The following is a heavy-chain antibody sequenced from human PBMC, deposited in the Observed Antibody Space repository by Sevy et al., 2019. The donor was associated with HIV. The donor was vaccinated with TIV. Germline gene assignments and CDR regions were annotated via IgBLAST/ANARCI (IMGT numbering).Heavy chain of an antibody. J-gene: IGHJ4*02. D-gene: IGHD3-10*01. CDR3: AKDRVSGTYYTGDFDY. Sequence: GGSLRLSCAASGFTFSTYAMTWVRQAPGKGLEWVSVLSFSGGSTYYADSVKGRFTISRDNSKTTLYLQMISLRAEDTAVYYCAKDRVSGTYYTGDFDYWGQGTLVTVSS. CDR2: LSFSGGST. CDR1: GFTFSTYA. V-gene: IGHV3-23*01.